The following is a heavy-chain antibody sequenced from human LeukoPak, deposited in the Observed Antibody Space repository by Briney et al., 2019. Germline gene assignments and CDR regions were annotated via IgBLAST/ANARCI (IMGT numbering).Heavy chain of an antibody. Sequence: QAGGPLRLSCAASRFTLSTQAMSGPRHAPEKGRECVSAISGRTISTYSADSVKGRFTISRENSANTLYLQMDSLRADDTTVYYCAKCGYGGCHLVGFWGQGTLVTVSS. CDR1: RFTLSTQA. CDR3: AKCGYGGCHLVGF. J-gene: IGHJ4*02. V-gene: IGHV3-23*01. D-gene: IGHD5-12*01. CDR2: ISGRTIST.